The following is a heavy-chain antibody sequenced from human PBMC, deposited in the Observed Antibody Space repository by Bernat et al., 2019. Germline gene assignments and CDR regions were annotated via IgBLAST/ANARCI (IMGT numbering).Heavy chain of an antibody. V-gene: IGHV3-21*01. CDR3: AVGNYAPF. J-gene: IGHJ4*02. CDR1: GFSFSTYS. Sequence: QLVESGGGLVKPGGSLRLSCAASGFSFSTYSMIWVRQAPGKGLEWVSSISSTSTHIDYEDSVRGRFIISRDNDKNSLLLQMNSLRVEDTALYYCAVGNYAPFWGQGTLVTVSS. CDR2: ISSTSTHI. D-gene: IGHD1-7*01.